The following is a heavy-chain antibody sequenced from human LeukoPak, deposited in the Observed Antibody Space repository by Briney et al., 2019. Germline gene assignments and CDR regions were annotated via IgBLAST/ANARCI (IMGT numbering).Heavy chain of an antibody. V-gene: IGHV4-39*01. CDR1: GGSISSSFYY. Sequence: SETLSLTCTVSGGSISSSFYYWGWIRQPPGKGLEWIGSIYHSGSTYYNPSLKSRVTISVDTSRNQFSLNLSSVTAADTAVYYCASARSGSYYRSYFDYWGQGTLVTVSS. CDR2: IYHSGST. J-gene: IGHJ4*02. D-gene: IGHD3-10*01. CDR3: ASARSGSYYRSYFDY.